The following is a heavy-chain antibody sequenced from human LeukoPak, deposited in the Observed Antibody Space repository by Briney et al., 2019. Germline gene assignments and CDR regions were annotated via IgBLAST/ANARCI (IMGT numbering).Heavy chain of an antibody. CDR3: ARAARSGYFDL. CDR2: IYYSGST. Sequence: SETLSLTCTFSRGSISSYYWSWIRQPPGKGLEWIGYIYYSGSTNHNPSLKSRVNISVDTSKNQFSLKLSSVTAADTAVYCCARAARSGYFDLWGRGTLVTVS. D-gene: IGHD5-24*01. CDR1: RGSISSYY. J-gene: IGHJ2*01. V-gene: IGHV4-59*01.